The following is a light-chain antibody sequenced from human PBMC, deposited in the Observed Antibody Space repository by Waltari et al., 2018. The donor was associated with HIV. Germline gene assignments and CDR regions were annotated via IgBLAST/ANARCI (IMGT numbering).Light chain of an antibody. J-gene: IGKJ4*01. CDR1: QGISSY. CDR3: QQLNSYPPT. CDR2: AAS. Sequence: DIQLTQSPSFLSVSVGDRVTITCRASQGISSYLAWYQQKPGKAPKLLIYAASTLQSGVPSRFSGSGSGTEFTLTISSLQPEDFATYYCQQLNSYPPTFGGGTKVEIK. V-gene: IGKV1-9*01.